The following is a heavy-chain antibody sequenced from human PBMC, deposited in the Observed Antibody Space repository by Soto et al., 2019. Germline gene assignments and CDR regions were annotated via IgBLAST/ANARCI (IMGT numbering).Heavy chain of an antibody. CDR2: INHSGST. V-gene: IGHV4-34*01. CDR1: GGSFSGYY. Sequence: KPSETLSLTCAVYGGSFSGYYWSWIRQPPGKGLEWIGEINHSGSTNYNPSLKSRVTISVDTSKNQFSLKLSSVTAADTAVYYCATLMVRGIPANWSDPWGQGTLVTVSS. CDR3: ATLMVRGIPANWSDP. D-gene: IGHD3-10*01. J-gene: IGHJ5*02.